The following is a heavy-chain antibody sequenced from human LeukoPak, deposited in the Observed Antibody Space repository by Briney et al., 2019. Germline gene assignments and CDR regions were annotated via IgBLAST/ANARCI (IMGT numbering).Heavy chain of an antibody. CDR2: ISYDGSNK. CDR3: ARGPTDLVTAASGWFDP. CDR1: GFTFSSYG. V-gene: IGHV3-30*03. D-gene: IGHD2-15*01. Sequence: PGRSLRLSCAVSGFTFSSYGMHWVRQAPGRGLEWVAVISYDGSNKYYADSVKGRLTISRDNSKNTLYQQMNILSADDTAVYYCARGPTDLVTAASGWFDPWGQGTLVTVSS. J-gene: IGHJ5*02.